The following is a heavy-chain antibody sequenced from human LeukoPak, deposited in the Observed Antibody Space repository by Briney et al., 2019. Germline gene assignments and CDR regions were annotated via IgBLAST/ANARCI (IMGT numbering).Heavy chain of an antibody. Sequence: GGSLRLSCVASGFTFSDYYMSWIRQAPGKGLEWVSYISSSSSTIYYADSVKGRFTISRDNAKNSLYLQMNSLRAEDTAVYYCAREKEDLLINYYYMDVWGKGTTVTVSS. J-gene: IGHJ6*03. V-gene: IGHV3-11*04. CDR1: GFTFSDYY. CDR3: AREKEDLLINYYYMDV. D-gene: IGHD3-16*01. CDR2: ISSSSSTI.